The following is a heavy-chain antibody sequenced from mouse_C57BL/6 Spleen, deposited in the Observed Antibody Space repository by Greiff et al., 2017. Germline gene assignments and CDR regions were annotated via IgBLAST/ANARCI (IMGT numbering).Heavy chain of an antibody. V-gene: IGHV1-76*01. CDR1: GYTFTDYY. Sequence: QVQLQQSGAELVRPGASVKLSCKASGYTFTDYYINWVKQRPGQGLEWIARIYPGSGNTYYNEKFKGKATLTAEKSSSTAYMQLSSLTSEDSAVYFCAREGDGYPYWGQGTTLTVSS. D-gene: IGHD2-3*01. CDR3: AREGDGYPY. CDR2: IYPGSGNT. J-gene: IGHJ2*01.